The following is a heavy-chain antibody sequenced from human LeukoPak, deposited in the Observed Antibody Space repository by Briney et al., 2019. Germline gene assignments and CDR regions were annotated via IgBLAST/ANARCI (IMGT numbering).Heavy chain of an antibody. CDR1: GFTFSSYA. Sequence: GRSLRLSCAASGFTFSSYAMHWVRQAPGKGLEWVSSISSSSSYIYYADSVKGRFTISRDNAKNSLYLQMNSLRAEDTAVYYCARHLNGISSSNDYWGQGTLVTVSS. D-gene: IGHD6-6*01. V-gene: IGHV3-21*01. CDR3: ARHLNGISSSNDY. CDR2: ISSSSSYI. J-gene: IGHJ4*02.